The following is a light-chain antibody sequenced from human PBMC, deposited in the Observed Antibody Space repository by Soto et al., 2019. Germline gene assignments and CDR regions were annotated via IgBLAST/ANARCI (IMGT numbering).Light chain of an antibody. V-gene: IGKV3-20*01. Sequence: IVLTQSPGTRSMSPGERATLSCRASQSLSSRSLAWYQQKPGQAPRLLISGASSGAADIPDRFSGSGSGTDFTLTINRLETEDFAVYYCQQYDSSPRTFGQGTKVDIK. CDR2: GAS. J-gene: IGKJ1*01. CDR3: QQYDSSPRT. CDR1: QSLSSRS.